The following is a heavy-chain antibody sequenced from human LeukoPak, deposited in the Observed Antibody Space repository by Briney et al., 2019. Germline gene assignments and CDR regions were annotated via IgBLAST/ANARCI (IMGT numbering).Heavy chain of an antibody. CDR3: ARERHLAAAGLFDY. CDR1: GFTFSSNY. CDR2: IYSGGST. V-gene: IGHV3-66*01. Sequence: GGSLRLSCAASGFTFSSNYMSWVRQAPGKGLEWVSVIYSGGSTYYADSVKGRFTTSRDNSKNTLYLQMNSLRAEDTAVYYCARERHLAAAGLFDYWGQGTLVTVSS. J-gene: IGHJ4*02. D-gene: IGHD6-13*01.